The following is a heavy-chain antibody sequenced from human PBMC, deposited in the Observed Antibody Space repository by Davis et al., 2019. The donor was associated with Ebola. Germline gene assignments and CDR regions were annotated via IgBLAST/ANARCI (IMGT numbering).Heavy chain of an antibody. CDR1: GGSFSGYY. J-gene: IGHJ4*02. CDR2: INHSGST. Sequence: MPSETLSLTCAVYGGSFSGYYWSWIRQPPGKGLEWIGEINHSGSTNYNPSLKSRVTISVDTSKNQFSLKLSSVTAADTAVYYCASQDYWGQGTLVTVSS. V-gene: IGHV4-34*01. CDR3: ASQDY.